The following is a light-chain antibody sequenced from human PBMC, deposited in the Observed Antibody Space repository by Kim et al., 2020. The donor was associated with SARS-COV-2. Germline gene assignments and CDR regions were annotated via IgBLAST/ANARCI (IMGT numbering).Light chain of an antibody. V-gene: IGKV1-27*01. J-gene: IGKJ1*01. CDR3: QKYNSALTWT. Sequence: YVGDRVTITCRASQGISNYLAWYQQKPGKVPKLLIYAASTLQSGVPSRFSGSGSGTDFTLTISSLQPEDVATYYCQKYNSALTWTFGQGTKVDIK. CDR2: AAS. CDR1: QGISNY.